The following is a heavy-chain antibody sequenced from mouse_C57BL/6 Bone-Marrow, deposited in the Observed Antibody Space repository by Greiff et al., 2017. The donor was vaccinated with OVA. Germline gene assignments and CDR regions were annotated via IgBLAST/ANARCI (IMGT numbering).Heavy chain of an antibody. J-gene: IGHJ4*01. CDR3: ARSYYSNSNYAMDY. CDR2: IHPSDSDT. Sequence: QVQLQQPGAELVKPGASVKVSCKASGYTFTSYWMHWVKQRPGQGLEWIGRIHPSDSDTNYNEKFKGKATLTADKSSSTAYMQFSSLTSEDSAIYYCARSYYSNSNYAMDYWGQGTSVTVSS. CDR1: GYTFTSYW. V-gene: IGHV1-74*01. D-gene: IGHD2-5*01.